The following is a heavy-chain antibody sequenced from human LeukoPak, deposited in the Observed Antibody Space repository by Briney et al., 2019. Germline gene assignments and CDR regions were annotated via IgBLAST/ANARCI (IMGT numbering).Heavy chain of an antibody. CDR2: IKQDGSEK. J-gene: IGHJ4*02. CDR1: GFTFIGCW. Sequence: GGSLRLSCAASGFTFIGCWMSWVRQAPGKGLEWVANIKQDGSEKYYVDSLKGRFTISRDNARNSLYLQMNSLRTEDTAVYYCARARGCSGGRCSNFDYWGQGTLVAVSS. V-gene: IGHV3-7*01. D-gene: IGHD2-15*01. CDR3: ARARGCSGGRCSNFDY.